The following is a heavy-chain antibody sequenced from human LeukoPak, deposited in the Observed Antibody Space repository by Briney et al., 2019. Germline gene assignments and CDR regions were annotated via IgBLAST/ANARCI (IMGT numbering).Heavy chain of an antibody. Sequence: SETLSLTCTVSGGSISSYYWSWIRQPPGKGLEWIGYIYYSGSTNYNPSLKSRVTISVGTSKNQFSLKLSSVTAADTAVYYCARLRHDSSGYYEDYWGQGTLVTVSS. CDR3: ARLRHDSSGYYEDY. D-gene: IGHD3-22*01. V-gene: IGHV4-59*01. CDR2: IYYSGST. CDR1: GGSISSYY. J-gene: IGHJ4*02.